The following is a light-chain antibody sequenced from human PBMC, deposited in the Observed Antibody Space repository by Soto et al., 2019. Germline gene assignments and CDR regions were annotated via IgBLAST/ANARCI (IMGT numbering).Light chain of an antibody. V-gene: IGKV3-11*01. CDR2: DAS. CDR1: QSVSSY. J-gene: IGKJ4*01. CDR3: QQRSNWPLLT. Sequence: EIVLTQSPATLSLSLGERATLYCRASQSVSSYLAWYQQKPGQAQRLLIYDASNRATGIPARFSGSGSGTDFTLTISSLEPEDFAVYYCQQRSNWPLLTFGGGTKVDIK.